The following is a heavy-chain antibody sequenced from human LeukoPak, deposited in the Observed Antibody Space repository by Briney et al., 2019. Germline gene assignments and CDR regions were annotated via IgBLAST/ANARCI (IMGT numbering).Heavy chain of an antibody. Sequence: SQTLSLTCTVSGGSISSGSYYWSWIRQPAGKGLEWIGRIYTSGSTNYNPSLKSRVTISADTSKNQFSLKLSSVTAADTAVYYCARAEGVRGAFDIWGQGTMVTVSS. CDR2: IYTSGST. J-gene: IGHJ3*02. D-gene: IGHD1-14*01. V-gene: IGHV4-61*02. CDR1: GGSISSGSYY. CDR3: ARAEGVRGAFDI.